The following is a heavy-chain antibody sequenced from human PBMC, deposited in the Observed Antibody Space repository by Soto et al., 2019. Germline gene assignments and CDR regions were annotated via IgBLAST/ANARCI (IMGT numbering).Heavy chain of an antibody. Sequence: PGESLKISCKGSGYSFTSYWIGWVRQMPGKGLEWMGIIYPGDSDTRYSPSFQGQVTISAYKSISTAYLQWSSLKASDTAMYYCARHGATRHYYYYYGMDVWGQGTTVTVSS. CDR2: IYPGDSDT. V-gene: IGHV5-51*01. CDR1: GYSFTSYW. J-gene: IGHJ6*02. CDR3: ARHGATRHYYYYYGMDV. D-gene: IGHD5-12*01.